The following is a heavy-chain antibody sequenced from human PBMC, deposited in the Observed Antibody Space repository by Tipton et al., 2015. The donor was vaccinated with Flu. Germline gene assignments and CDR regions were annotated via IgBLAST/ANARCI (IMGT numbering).Heavy chain of an antibody. Sequence: TLSLTCAVFGGSFSGFHWHWIRQSPGNGLQWIGKINHDGITNINPPLSSRASVSVDSSKKQFSLNLKSVTAADTAVYYCARESESLPGVDYWGQGTLVTVSS. CDR1: GGSFSGFH. CDR2: INHDGIT. V-gene: IGHV4-34*04. J-gene: IGHJ4*02. CDR3: ARESESLPGVDY.